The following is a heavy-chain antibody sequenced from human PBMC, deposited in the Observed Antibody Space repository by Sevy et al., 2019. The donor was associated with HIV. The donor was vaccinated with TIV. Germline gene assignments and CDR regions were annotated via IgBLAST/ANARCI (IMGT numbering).Heavy chain of an antibody. CDR2: ISSSSNYI. CDR3: ARDQREGDCSGGSCYSDAFDI. Sequence: GGSLRLSCAASGFTFSSYSMNWVRQAPGKGLEWVSSISSSSNYIYYAYSVKGRFTISRDNAKNSLYLQMNSLRAEDTAVYYCARDQREGDCSGGSCYSDAFDIWGQGTMVTVSS. J-gene: IGHJ3*02. D-gene: IGHD2-15*01. CDR1: GFTFSSYS. V-gene: IGHV3-21*01.